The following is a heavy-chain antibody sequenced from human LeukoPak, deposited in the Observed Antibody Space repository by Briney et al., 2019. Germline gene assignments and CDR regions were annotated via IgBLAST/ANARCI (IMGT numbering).Heavy chain of an antibody. V-gene: IGHV5-51*01. CDR3: ARLRDGYNRPFEY. CDR1: GYSFTNFW. CDR2: ISPGDSGI. Sequence: GESLKISCKGSGYSFTNFWIGWVRQTPGKGLEWMGVISPGDSGIRYSPSFQGQVTISVDKSISTAYLQWSSLKASDTAMYYCARLRDGYNRPFEYWGQGTQVTVSS. J-gene: IGHJ4*02. D-gene: IGHD5-24*01.